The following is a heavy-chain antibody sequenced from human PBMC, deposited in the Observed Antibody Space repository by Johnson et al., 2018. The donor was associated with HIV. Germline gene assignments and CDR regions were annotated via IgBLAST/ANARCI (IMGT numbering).Heavy chain of an antibody. CDR1: GFTFSNYG. Sequence: VQLVESGGGVVQPGGSLRLSCAASGFTFSNYGLHWVRQAPGKGLEWVSAIGAAGDTYYPGSVKGRFTISRENAKNSLYLQMNSLRAGDTAVYYCARTLGFGTEDAFDIWGQGTMVTVSS. J-gene: IGHJ3*02. D-gene: IGHD3-10*01. V-gene: IGHV3-13*01. CDR3: ARTLGFGTEDAFDI. CDR2: IGAAGDT.